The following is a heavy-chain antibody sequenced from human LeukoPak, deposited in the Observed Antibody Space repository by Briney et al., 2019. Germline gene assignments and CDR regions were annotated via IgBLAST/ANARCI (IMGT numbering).Heavy chain of an antibody. V-gene: IGHV4-30-4*01. CDR3: ARAHCTSDCGYFDL. Sequence: MSSETLSLTCTVSGVSISSADCYWSWIRQSPGKGLEWIGYIYFSGRTYHNPSLESRVSMSVDTSRNQFSLKLNSVTAADTAIYYCARAHCTSDCGYFDLWSRGTLVTVSS. CDR2: IYFSGRT. CDR1: GVSISSADCY. J-gene: IGHJ2*01. D-gene: IGHD2-8*02.